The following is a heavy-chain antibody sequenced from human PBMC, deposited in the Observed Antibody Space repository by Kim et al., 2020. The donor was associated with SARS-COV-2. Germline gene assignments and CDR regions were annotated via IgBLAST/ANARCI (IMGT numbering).Heavy chain of an antibody. CDR3: ARDPSITIFTGVVKSGMDV. D-gene: IGHD3-3*01. CDR1: GGTFSSYA. CDR2: IIPILGIA. V-gene: IGHV1-69*04. Sequence: SVKVSCKASGGTFSSYAISWVRQAPGQGLEWMGRIIPILGIANYAQKFQGRVTITADKSTSTAYMELSSLRSEDTAVYYCARDPSITIFTGVVKSGMDVWGQGTTVTVSS. J-gene: IGHJ6*02.